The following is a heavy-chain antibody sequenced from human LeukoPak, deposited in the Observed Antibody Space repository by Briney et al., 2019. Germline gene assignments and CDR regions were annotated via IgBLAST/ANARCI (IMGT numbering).Heavy chain of an antibody. Sequence: GASVKVSCKASGYTFTSYGISWVRQAPGQGLEWMGWISAYNGNTNYAQELQGRVTMTTDTSTSTAYMELRSLRSDDTAVYYCAREGSMTTVTHFDYWGQGTLVTVSS. CDR2: ISAYNGNT. D-gene: IGHD4-17*01. CDR1: GYTFTSYG. J-gene: IGHJ4*02. CDR3: AREGSMTTVTHFDY. V-gene: IGHV1-18*01.